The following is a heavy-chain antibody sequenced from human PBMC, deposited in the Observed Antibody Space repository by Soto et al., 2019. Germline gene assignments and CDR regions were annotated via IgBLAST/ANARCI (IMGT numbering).Heavy chain of an antibody. Sequence: GGSLRLSCAASGFTFSSYGMHWVRQAPGKGLEWVAVISYDGSNKYCADSVKGRFTISRDNSKNTLYLQMNSLRAEDTAVYYCAKGPHGDVDPYYFDYWGEGTLVTVSS. CDR3: AKGPHGDVDPYYFDY. J-gene: IGHJ4*02. CDR2: ISYDGSNK. CDR1: GFTFSSYG. D-gene: IGHD4-17*01. V-gene: IGHV3-30*18.